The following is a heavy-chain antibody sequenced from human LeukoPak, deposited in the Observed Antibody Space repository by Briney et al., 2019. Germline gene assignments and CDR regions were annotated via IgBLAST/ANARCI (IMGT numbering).Heavy chain of an antibody. J-gene: IGHJ6*02. CDR1: GYTFTGYY. CDR2: INPNSGGT. CDR3: ARDGYCSGGSCYYYGMDV. V-gene: IGHV1-2*02. Sequence: ASVKVSCKASGYTFTGYYMHWVRQAPGQGLEWMGWINPNSGGTNYAQKFQGRVTMTRDTSISTAYMELSRLRSDDTAVYYCARDGYCSGGSCYYYGMDVWGQGTTVTVSS. D-gene: IGHD2-15*01.